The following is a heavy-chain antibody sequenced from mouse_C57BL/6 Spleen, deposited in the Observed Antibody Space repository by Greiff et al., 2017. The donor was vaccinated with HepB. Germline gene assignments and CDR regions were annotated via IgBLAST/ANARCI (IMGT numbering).Heavy chain of an antibody. CDR3: ARSGSNYYFDY. Sequence: QLQLQQPGAELVMPGASVKLSCKASGYTFTSYWMHWVKQRPGQGLEWIGEIDPSDSYTNYNQKFKGKSTLTVDKSSSTAYMQLSSLTSEDSAVYYCARSGSNYYFDYWGQGTTLTVSS. J-gene: IGHJ2*01. D-gene: IGHD2-5*01. CDR1: GYTFTSYW. V-gene: IGHV1-69*01. CDR2: IDPSDSYT.